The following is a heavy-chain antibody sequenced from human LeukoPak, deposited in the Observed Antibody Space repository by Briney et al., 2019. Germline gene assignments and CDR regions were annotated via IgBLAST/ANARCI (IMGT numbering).Heavy chain of an antibody. V-gene: IGHV4-59*01. CDR1: GGSISSYY. CDR3: AREPVVAAGITYYYYYGMDV. CDR2: IYYSGST. J-gene: IGHJ6*02. D-gene: IGHD2-15*01. Sequence: SETLSLTCTVSGGSISSYYWSWIRQPPGKGLEWIGYIYYSGSTNYNPSLKSRVTISVDTSKNQFSLKLSSVTAADTAVYYCAREPVVAAGITYYYYYGMDVWGQGTTVTVSS.